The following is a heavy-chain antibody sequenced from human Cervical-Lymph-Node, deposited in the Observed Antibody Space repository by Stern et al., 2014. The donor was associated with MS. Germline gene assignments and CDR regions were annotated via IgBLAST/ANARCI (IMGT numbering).Heavy chain of an antibody. V-gene: IGHV1-18*01. CDR1: GNTFSGYT. Sequence: QVQLVQSGAEVKKPGASVKVSCKASGNTFSGYTLSWVRQAPGQGIEWMVWIRPYSGNTNYAQKFQGRVTMTTDTSTNTAYMDLRSLRSDDTAVYYCARAGSIGGLDYWGQGTLVTVSS. J-gene: IGHJ4*02. D-gene: IGHD3-16*01. CDR3: ARAGSIGGLDY. CDR2: IRPYSGNT.